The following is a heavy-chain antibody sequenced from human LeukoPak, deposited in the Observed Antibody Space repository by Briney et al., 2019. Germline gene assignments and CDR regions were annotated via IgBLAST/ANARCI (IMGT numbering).Heavy chain of an antibody. CDR3: VKDITPDYGDYGLGFDY. CDR2: ISWNSGSL. D-gene: IGHD4-17*01. Sequence: GGSLRLSCAASGFTFDDYAMHWVRQAPGKGLEWVSGISWNSGSLGYADSVKGRFTISRDNAKNSLYLQMNSLRAEDTALYYCVKDITPDYGDYGLGFDYWGQGTLVTVSS. CDR1: GFTFDDYA. V-gene: IGHV3-9*01. J-gene: IGHJ4*02.